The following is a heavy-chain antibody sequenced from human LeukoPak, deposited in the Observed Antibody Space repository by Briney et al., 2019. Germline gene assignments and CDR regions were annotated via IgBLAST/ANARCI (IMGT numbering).Heavy chain of an antibody. D-gene: IGHD6-13*01. V-gene: IGHV1-18*01. CDR3: ATKLYSSSWLGATGVDY. CDR1: GYTFTSYG. J-gene: IGHJ4*02. Sequence: ASVKVSCKASGYTFTSYGFTWARQAPGQGLEWMGWISAYNGDTKYAQKLQGRVTITADKSTSTAYMELSSLRSEDTAVYYCATKLYSSSWLGATGVDYWGQGTLVTVSS. CDR2: ISAYNGDT.